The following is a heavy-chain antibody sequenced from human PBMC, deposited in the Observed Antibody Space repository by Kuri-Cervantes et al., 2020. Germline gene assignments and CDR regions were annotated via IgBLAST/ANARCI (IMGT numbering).Heavy chain of an antibody. V-gene: IGHV3-30-3*01. CDR2: ISYDGSNK. J-gene: IGHJ4*02. Sequence: GESLKISCAASGFTFSSYAMHWVRQAPGKGLEWVAVISYDGSNKYYADSVKGRFTISRDNSKNTLYLQMNSLRAEDTAVYYCARDHSTYGSGSLDYWGRGTLVTVSS. CDR3: ARDHSTYGSGSLDY. CDR1: GFTFSSYA. D-gene: IGHD3-10*01.